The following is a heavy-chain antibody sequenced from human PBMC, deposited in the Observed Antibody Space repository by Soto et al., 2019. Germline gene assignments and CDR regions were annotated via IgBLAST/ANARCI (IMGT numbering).Heavy chain of an antibody. CDR1: GGSISSYY. Sequence: SETLSLTCTFSGGSISSYYWSLIRQPPGEGLEWIGYIYYSGSTNYNPSLKSRVTISVDTSKNQFSLKLSSVTAADTAVYYCARGSITMVRGVIGFSWFDPWGQGTLVTVSS. J-gene: IGHJ5*02. CDR3: ARGSITMVRGVIGFSWFDP. D-gene: IGHD3-10*01. V-gene: IGHV4-59*08. CDR2: IYYSGST.